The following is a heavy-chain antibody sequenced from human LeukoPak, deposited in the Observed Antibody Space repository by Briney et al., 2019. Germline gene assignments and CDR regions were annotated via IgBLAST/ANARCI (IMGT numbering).Heavy chain of an antibody. CDR1: GFYFSDYY. Sequence: PGGSLRVSCADSGFYFSDYYMSWMRPAPGRGLEWVSYMCISGDIIYYAESMRGRFTTSRDNAKRSLYLQMNSTRAEDTAVYYCATAPYCSDGNCYTGHNWFDPWGLGTLVTVSS. J-gene: IGHJ5*02. CDR2: MCISGDII. V-gene: IGHV3-11*04. D-gene: IGHD2-15*01. CDR3: ATAPYCSDGNCYTGHNWFDP.